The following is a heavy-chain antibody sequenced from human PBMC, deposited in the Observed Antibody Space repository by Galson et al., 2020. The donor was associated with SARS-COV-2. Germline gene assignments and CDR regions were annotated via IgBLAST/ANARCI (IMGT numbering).Heavy chain of an antibody. D-gene: IGHD4-4*01. CDR2: IWYDGGNK. Sequence: QLGESLKISCAASGFTFSSYGMHWVRQAPGKGLEWVAVIWYDGGNKYYADSVKGRFTISRDNSKNTLYLQMNSLRAEDTAVYYCAKDFPPLTTTSDNWFDPWGQGTLVTVSS. J-gene: IGHJ5*02. CDR1: GFTFSSYG. V-gene: IGHV3-33*06. CDR3: AKDFPPLTTTSDNWFDP.